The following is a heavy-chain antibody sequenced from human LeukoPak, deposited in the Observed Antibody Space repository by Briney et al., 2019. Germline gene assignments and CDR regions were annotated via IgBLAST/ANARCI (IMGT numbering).Heavy chain of an antibody. CDR3: AKDRGRGYCSGGSCYRYGMDV. Sequence: GSLRLSCAASGFTFSSYDMHWVRQAPGKGLEWVAVISYDGSNKYYADSVKGRFTISRDNSKNTLYLQINSLRAEDTAVYYCAKDRGRGYCSGGSCYRYGMDVWGQGTTVTVSS. D-gene: IGHD2-15*01. CDR1: GFTFSSYD. V-gene: IGHV3-30*18. J-gene: IGHJ6*02. CDR2: ISYDGSNK.